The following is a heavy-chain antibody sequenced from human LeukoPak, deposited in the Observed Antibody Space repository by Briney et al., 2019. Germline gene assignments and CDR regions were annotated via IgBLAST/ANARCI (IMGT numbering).Heavy chain of an antibody. J-gene: IGHJ4*02. V-gene: IGHV3-15*01. CDR2: IKSKTDGGTT. Sequence: IKSKTDGGTTDYAAPVKGRFTISRDDSKNTLYLQMNSLKTEDTAVYYCTTDSQLWSPSFDYWGQGTLVTVSS. CDR3: TTDSQLWSPSFDY. D-gene: IGHD5-18*01.